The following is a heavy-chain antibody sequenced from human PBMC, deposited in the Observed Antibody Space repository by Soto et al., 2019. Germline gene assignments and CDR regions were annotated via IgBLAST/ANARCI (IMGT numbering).Heavy chain of an antibody. J-gene: IGHJ5*01. Sequence: EVQLVESGGGLVQRGGSLRLSCAVSGFSVSTHYLTLVRKAPGKGLEWVSIVHGGGSKVNADSVKGRFTISRDSSKNTVHLQMNSLRGEDTAIYYCARYRVWASFDFWGQGTLVPVSS. CDR1: GFSVSTHY. CDR2: VHGGGSK. V-gene: IGHV3-66*01. D-gene: IGHD3-16*02. CDR3: ARYRVWASFDF.